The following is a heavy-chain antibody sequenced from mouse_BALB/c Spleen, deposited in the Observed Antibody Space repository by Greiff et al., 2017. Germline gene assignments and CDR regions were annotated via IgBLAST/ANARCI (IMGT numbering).Heavy chain of an antibody. Sequence: EVQGVESGGGLVKPGGSLKLSCAASGFTFSDYYMYWVRQTPEKRLEWVATISDGGSYTYYPDSVKGRFTIYRDNAKNNLYLQMSSLKSEDTAMYYCARDRGYGNPDYWGQGTSVTVSS. CDR3: ARDRGYGNPDY. CDR1: GFTFSDYY. D-gene: IGHD2-10*02. CDR2: ISDGGSYT. J-gene: IGHJ4*01. V-gene: IGHV5-4*02.